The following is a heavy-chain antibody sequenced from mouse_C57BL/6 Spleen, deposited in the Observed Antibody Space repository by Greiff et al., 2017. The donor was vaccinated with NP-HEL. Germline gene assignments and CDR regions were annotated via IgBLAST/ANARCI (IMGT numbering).Heavy chain of an antibody. Sequence: VQLQQSGPELVKPGASVKISCKASGYTFTDYYMNWVKQSHGKSLEWIGDINPNNGGTSYNQKFKGKATLTVDKSSSTAYMELRSLTSEDSAVYYCARRYYGSKGGYFDYWGQGTTLTVSS. D-gene: IGHD1-1*01. V-gene: IGHV1-26*01. J-gene: IGHJ2*01. CDR2: INPNNGGT. CDR1: GYTFTDYY. CDR3: ARRYYGSKGGYFDY.